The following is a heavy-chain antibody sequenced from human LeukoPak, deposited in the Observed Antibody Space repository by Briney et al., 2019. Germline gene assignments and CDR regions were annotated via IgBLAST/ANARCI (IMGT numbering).Heavy chain of an antibody. Sequence: PSETLSLTCTVSGGSISSYYWSWIRQPPGKGLEWIGYIYYSGSTNYNPSLKSRVTISVDTSKNQFSLKLSSVTAADTAVYYCAREGTMVRGVIIGLGGFDPWGQGTLVTVSS. CDR2: IYYSGST. D-gene: IGHD3-10*01. J-gene: IGHJ5*02. CDR1: GGSISSYY. V-gene: IGHV4-59*01. CDR3: AREGTMVRGVIIGLGGFDP.